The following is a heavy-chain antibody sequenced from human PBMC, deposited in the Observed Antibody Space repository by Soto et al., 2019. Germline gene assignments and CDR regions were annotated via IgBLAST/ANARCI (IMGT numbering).Heavy chain of an antibody. Sequence: EVQLLESGGGLVQPGGSLRLSCAASGFFFSSSAMAWVRQTPGGGLEWVSTIGGGGDSTYFADSVRGRFTISRDNSKNTLYLQRNILRADETAVYYCVNGCGGGGSCTDWGQGARVAVSS. CDR2: IGGGGDST. V-gene: IGHV3-23*01. J-gene: IGHJ1*01. D-gene: IGHD2-15*01. CDR1: GFFFSSSA. CDR3: VNGCGGGGSCTD.